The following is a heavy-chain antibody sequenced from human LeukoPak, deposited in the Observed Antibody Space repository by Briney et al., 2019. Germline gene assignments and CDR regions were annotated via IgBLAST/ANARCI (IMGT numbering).Heavy chain of an antibody. J-gene: IGHJ4*02. V-gene: IGHV3-30-3*01. CDR1: GFTFSSYA. Sequence: GRSLRLSCAASGFTFSSYAMHWVRQAPGKGLEWVAVISYDGSNKYYADSVKGRFTISRDNSKNTLYLQMNSLRAEDTAVYYCARDGPLYWGQGTLVTVSS. CDR2: ISYDGSNK. CDR3: ARDGPLY.